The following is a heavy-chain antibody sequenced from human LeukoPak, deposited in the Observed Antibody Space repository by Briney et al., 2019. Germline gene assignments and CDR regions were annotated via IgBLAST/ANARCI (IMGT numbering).Heavy chain of an antibody. J-gene: IGHJ4*02. Sequence: ASVKVSCKASGYTFTSYGISWVRQAPGQGLEWMGWISAYNGNTNYARKLQGRVTMTTDTSTSTAYMELRSLRTDDTAVYYCARDTGSVTTLFYWGQGTLVTVSS. CDR1: GYTFTSYG. V-gene: IGHV1-18*01. CDR2: ISAYNGNT. CDR3: ARDTGSVTTLFY. D-gene: IGHD4-17*01.